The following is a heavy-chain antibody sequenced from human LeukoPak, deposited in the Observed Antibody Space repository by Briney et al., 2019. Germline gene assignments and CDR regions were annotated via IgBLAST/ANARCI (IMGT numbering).Heavy chain of an antibody. D-gene: IGHD3-22*01. Sequence: PSETLSLTCTVSGGSISSYYWSWIRQPPGKGLEWIGYIYYSGSTNYNPSLKSRVTISVDTPKNQFSLKLSSVTAADTAVYYCARARPGSTYYDSSGYNDAFDIWGQGTMVTVSS. J-gene: IGHJ3*02. CDR3: ARARPGSTYYDSSGYNDAFDI. CDR2: IYYSGST. CDR1: GGSISSYY. V-gene: IGHV4-59*01.